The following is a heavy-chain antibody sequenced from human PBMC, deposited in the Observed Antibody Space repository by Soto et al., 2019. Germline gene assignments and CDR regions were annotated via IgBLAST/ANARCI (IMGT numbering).Heavy chain of an antibody. Sequence: PGGSLRLSCAASGFTVSYNYMSWVRQAPGKGLEWVSVIFSGGNTYYADSVKDRFTISRDNSKNTLFLQMNSLRAEDTAVYYCASRFGVIIDHSFDFWGQGTLVTVSS. V-gene: IGHV3-66*01. D-gene: IGHD3-3*01. CDR1: GFTVSYNY. CDR2: IFSGGNT. CDR3: ASRFGVIIDHSFDF. J-gene: IGHJ4*02.